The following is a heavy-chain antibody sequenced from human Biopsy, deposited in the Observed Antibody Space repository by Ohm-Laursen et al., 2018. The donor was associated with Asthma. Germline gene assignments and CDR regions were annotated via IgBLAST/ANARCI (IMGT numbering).Heavy chain of an antibody. CDR1: GFTFSHYN. CDR3: ARTFHFWSPYHAEHYQL. V-gene: IGHV3-7*01. CDR2: IKHDGSEK. D-gene: IGHD3-3*02. J-gene: IGHJ1*01. Sequence: SLRLSCAASGFTFSHYNMSWVRQVPGKGLEWVANIKHDGSEKNHVDSLKGRFTISRDNAKNSLYLQMNSLRAEDTAVYYCARTFHFWSPYHAEHYQLWGQGTLVTVSS.